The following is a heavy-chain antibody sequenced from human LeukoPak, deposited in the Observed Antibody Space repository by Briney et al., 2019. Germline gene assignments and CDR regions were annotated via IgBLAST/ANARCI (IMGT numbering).Heavy chain of an antibody. V-gene: IGHV4-39*02. Sequence: PSETLSLTCTVSGGSVSSGGSYWPWIRQPPGTGLEWIGSIYYSGSSYYNPSLKSRVTISVDMSKNHFSLPVSSVTAADTAVDYCARLRLAAAGTAYYFENWGQGTLVTVSS. D-gene: IGHD6-13*01. J-gene: IGHJ4*02. CDR3: ARLRLAAAGTAYYFEN. CDR1: GGSVSSGGSY. CDR2: IYYSGSS.